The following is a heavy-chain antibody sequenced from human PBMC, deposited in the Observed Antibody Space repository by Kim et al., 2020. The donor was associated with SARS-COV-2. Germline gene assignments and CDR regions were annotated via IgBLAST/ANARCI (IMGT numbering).Heavy chain of an antibody. D-gene: IGHD3-9*01. Sequence: GGSLRLSCAASGFTFSSYAMSWVRQAPGKGLEWVSAISGSGGSTYYADSVKGRFTISRDNSKNTLYLQMNSLRAEDTAVYYCAKTLYYDILTGYFAFDYWGQGTLVTVSS. CDR3: AKTLYYDILTGYFAFDY. CDR1: GFTFSSYA. J-gene: IGHJ4*02. V-gene: IGHV3-23*01. CDR2: ISGSGGST.